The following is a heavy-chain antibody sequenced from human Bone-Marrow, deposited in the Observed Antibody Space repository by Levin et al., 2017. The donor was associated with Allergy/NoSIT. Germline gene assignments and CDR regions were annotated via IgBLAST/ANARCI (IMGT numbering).Heavy chain of an antibody. D-gene: IGHD6-13*01. CDR2: IIPVFGTS. V-gene: IGHV1-69*06. CDR1: GGTFSTDA. CDR3: ARDDGSGWYPPYYYHGMDV. Sequence: SVKVSCRASGGTFSTDAISWVRQAPGQGLEWMGTIIPVFGTSFYAQKFQGRVTITADKYTNIAFMEMNSLTFDDTAVYFCARDDGSGWYPPYYYHGMDVWGQGTTLTVSS. J-gene: IGHJ6*02.